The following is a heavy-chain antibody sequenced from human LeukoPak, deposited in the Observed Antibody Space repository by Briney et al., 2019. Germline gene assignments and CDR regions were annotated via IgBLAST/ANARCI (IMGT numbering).Heavy chain of an antibody. J-gene: IGHJ4*02. D-gene: IGHD6-25*01. V-gene: IGHV4-39*01. CDR1: GGSISSSSDY. CDR3: ARQFATAAADTRGYFDY. CDR2: FFVSGST. Sequence: PSETLSLTCTVSGGSISSSSDYWGWIRQAPRKGLEWIGSFFVSGSTHYNPSLRSRATLFVDTSKNQFSLKLTSMTAADAATYFCARQFATAAADTRGYFDYWGQGTVVAVSS.